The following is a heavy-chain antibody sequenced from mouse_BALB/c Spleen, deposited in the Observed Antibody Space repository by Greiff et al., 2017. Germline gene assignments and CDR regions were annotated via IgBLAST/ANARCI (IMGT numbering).Heavy chain of an antibody. CDR2: ISYSGST. D-gene: IGHD2-4*01. J-gene: IGHJ2*01. CDR1: GYSITSDYA. CDR3: ARSGDYDPYYFDY. V-gene: IGHV3-2*02. Sequence: EVHLVESGPGLVKPSQSLSLTCTVTGYSITSDYAWNWIRQFPGNKLEWMGYISYSGSTSYNPSLKSRISITRDTSKNQFFLQLNSVTAEDTATYYCARSGDYDPYYFDYWGQGTTLTVSS.